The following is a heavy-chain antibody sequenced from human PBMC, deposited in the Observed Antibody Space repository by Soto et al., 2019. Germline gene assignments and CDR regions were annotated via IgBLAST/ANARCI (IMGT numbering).Heavy chain of an antibody. Sequence: QVQLVQSGAEVKKPGSSVKVSCKASGGTFSSYTISWVRQAPGQGLEWMGRIIPILGIANYAQKFQGRVTITSDKSTSTAYIELSSLRSEDTAVYYCAREGTMVRGVEVFDYWGQGTLVTVSS. V-gene: IGHV1-69*08. CDR2: IIPILGIA. D-gene: IGHD3-10*01. CDR3: AREGTMVRGVEVFDY. J-gene: IGHJ4*02. CDR1: GGTFSSYT.